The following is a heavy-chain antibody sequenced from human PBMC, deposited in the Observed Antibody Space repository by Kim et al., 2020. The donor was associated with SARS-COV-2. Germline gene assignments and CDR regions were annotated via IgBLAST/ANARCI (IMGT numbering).Heavy chain of an antibody. CDR2: SDRSNT. V-gene: IGHV3-33*06. J-gene: IGHJ4*02. Sequence: SDRSNTYYADSVEGRFTIASDNSKNMLFVQMNSLRAEDTAVYYCANFESWGQGTLVTVSS. CDR3: ANFES.